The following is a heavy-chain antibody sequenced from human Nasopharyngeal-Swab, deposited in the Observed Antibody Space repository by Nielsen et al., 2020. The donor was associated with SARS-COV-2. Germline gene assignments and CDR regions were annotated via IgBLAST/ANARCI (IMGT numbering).Heavy chain of an antibody. CDR3: VSGYYDSSGYYYVGDDAFDI. CDR2: INSDGSST. J-gene: IGHJ3*02. D-gene: IGHD3-22*01. CDR1: GFTFSSYW. Sequence: GESLKISCAASGFTFSSYWMHWVRQAPGKGLVWVSRINSDGSSTSYADSVKGRFTISRDNAKNTLYLQMNSLRAEDTAVYYCVSGYYDSSGYYYVGDDAFDIWGQGTMVTVSS. V-gene: IGHV3-74*01.